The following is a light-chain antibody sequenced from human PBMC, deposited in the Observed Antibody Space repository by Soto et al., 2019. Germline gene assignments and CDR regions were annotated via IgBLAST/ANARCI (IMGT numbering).Light chain of an antibody. V-gene: IGKV1-39*01. J-gene: IGKJ5*01. CDR1: QSISSY. Sequence: EIQMTQSPSSLSASVGDRVTITCRASQSISSYLNWYQQKPGKAPKLLIYAASSLQSGVPSRFSGSGSGTDLTLTISSLQPEDFATYYCQQSYSTPRITFGQRARLE. CDR3: QQSYSTPRIT. CDR2: AAS.